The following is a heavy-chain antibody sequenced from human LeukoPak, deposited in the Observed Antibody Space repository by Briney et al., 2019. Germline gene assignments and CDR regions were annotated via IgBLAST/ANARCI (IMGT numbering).Heavy chain of an antibody. CDR2: IRYDGSNK. J-gene: IGHJ5*02. V-gene: IGHV3-30*02. CDR1: GFTFSSYG. Sequence: GGSLRLSCAASGFTFSSYGMHWVRQAPGKGLEWVAFIRYDGSNKYYADSVKGRFTISRDNSKNTLYLQMNSLRAEDTAVYYCAPYQYYYGSGSYYRGVEAPDPWGQGTLVTVSS. CDR3: APYQYYYGSGSYYRGVEAPDP. D-gene: IGHD3-10*01.